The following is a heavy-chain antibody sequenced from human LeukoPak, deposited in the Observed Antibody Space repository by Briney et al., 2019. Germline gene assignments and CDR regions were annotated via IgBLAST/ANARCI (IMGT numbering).Heavy chain of an antibody. CDR1: GYTLTELS. CDR3: ARVPPDYYYYYYMDV. V-gene: IGHV1-2*02. CDR2: INPNSGGT. J-gene: IGHJ6*03. Sequence: ASVKVSCKVSGYTLTELSMHWVRQAPGQGLEWMGWINPNSGGTNYAQKFQGRVTMTRDTSISTAYMELSRLRSDDTAVYYCARVPPDYYYYYYMDVWGKGTTVTISS.